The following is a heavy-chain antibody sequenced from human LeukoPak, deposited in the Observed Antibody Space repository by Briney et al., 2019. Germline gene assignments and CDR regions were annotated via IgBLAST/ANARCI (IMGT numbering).Heavy chain of an antibody. J-gene: IGHJ4*02. Sequence: PGGSLRLSCAASGFTFSSYSMNWVRQAPGKGLEWVSYISSSSSTIYYADSVKGRFTISRDNAKNSLYLQMNSLRAEDTAVYYCARDGDFWSFDYWGQGTLVTVSS. CDR1: GFTFSSYS. V-gene: IGHV3-48*01. CDR3: ARDGDFWSFDY. D-gene: IGHD3-3*01. CDR2: ISSSSSTI.